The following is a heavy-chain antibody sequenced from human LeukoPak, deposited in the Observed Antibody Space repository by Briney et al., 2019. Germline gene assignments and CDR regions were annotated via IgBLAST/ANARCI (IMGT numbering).Heavy chain of an antibody. Sequence: SETLSLTCTVSGYSISSGHYWGWIRQPPGKGLEWIGSMYHSGSTYYNPPLKSRVTISEDTSKNQFSLKLRSVTAADTAVYYCARGPRFGELLWHWFHPWGQGTLVTVSS. D-gene: IGHD3-10*01. CDR2: MYHSGST. CDR3: ARGPRFGELLWHWFHP. V-gene: IGHV4-38-2*02. J-gene: IGHJ5*02. CDR1: GYSISSGHY.